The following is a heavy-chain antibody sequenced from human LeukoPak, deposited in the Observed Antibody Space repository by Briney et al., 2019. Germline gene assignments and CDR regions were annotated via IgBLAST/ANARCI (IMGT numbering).Heavy chain of an antibody. CDR1: GFTFSSYG. V-gene: IGHV3-30*03. CDR2: VSSDGSID. CDR3: TREGMGTTFSAWFDP. Sequence: GGSLRLSCAASGFTFSSYGMHWVRQAPGKGLEWVAVVSSDGSIDYYADSVRGRFTVSRDNSKNTMYLQVNSLRAEDTAVYYCTREGMGTTFSAWFDPWVQGTLVTVSS. D-gene: IGHD1-26*01. J-gene: IGHJ5*02.